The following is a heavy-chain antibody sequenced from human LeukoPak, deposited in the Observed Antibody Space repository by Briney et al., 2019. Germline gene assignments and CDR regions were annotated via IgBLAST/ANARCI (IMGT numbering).Heavy chain of an antibody. CDR2: INHSGST. J-gene: IGHJ4*02. CDR1: GFTFSSYSM. V-gene: IGHV4-4*02. D-gene: IGHD3-10*01. CDR3: ATDLGEGGT. Sequence: GSLRLSCAASGFTFSSYSMNWVRQAPGKGLEWIGDINHSGSTNYNPSLKSRVTISTDKSKNQFSLRLNSVTAADTAVYYCATDLGEGGTWGQGILVTVSS.